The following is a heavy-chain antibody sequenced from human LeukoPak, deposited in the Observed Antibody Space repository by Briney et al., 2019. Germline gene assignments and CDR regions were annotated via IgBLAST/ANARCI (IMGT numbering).Heavy chain of an antibody. CDR1: GFTLSNYW. D-gene: IGHD2-8*02. Sequence: GGSLRLSCAASGFTLSNYWMHWVRQAPGEGLVWVSRVDPDGTTTNYADSVTGRFTTSRDNAKNTLYLQMNSLKAEDTALYYCTRVQAGRSGLMDVWGRGTTVTVSS. CDR2: VDPDGTTT. J-gene: IGHJ6*02. V-gene: IGHV3-74*01. CDR3: TRVQAGRSGLMDV.